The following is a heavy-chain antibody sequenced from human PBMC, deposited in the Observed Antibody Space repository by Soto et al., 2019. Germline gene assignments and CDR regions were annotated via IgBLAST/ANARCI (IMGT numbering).Heavy chain of an antibody. CDR1: GYTFTGYY. D-gene: IGHD2-2*02. CDR3: ARVSSGYQLPYFGGDYGMDV. Sequence: ASVKVSCKASGYTFTGYYMHWVRQAPGQGLEWMGWINPNSGGTNYAQRFQGWVTMTRDTSISTAYMELSRLRSDDTAVYYCARVSSGYQLPYFGGDYGMDVWGQGTTVTVS. CDR2: INPNSGGT. J-gene: IGHJ6*02. V-gene: IGHV1-2*04.